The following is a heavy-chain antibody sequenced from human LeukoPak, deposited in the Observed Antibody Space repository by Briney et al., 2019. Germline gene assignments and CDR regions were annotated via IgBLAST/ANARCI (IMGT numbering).Heavy chain of an antibody. CDR2: ISYDGSNK. D-gene: IGHD3-10*01. CDR1: GFTFSSYG. J-gene: IGHJ5*02. CDR3: AKEYGSEWFGELFHP. V-gene: IGHV3-30*18. Sequence: GRSLRLSCAASGFTFSSYGMHWVRQAPGKGLEWVAVISYDGSNKYYADSVKGRFTISRDNSKNMLYLQMNSLRAEDTAVYYCAKEYGSEWFGELFHPWGQGTLVTVSS.